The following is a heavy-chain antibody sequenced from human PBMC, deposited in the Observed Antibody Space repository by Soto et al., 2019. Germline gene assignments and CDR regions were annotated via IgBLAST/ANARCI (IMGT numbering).Heavy chain of an antibody. Sequence: GGSLRLSCAASGFTFSSYGMHWVRQAPGKGLEWVAVISYDGSNKYYADSVKGRFTISRDNSKNTLYLQMNSLRAEDTAVYYCAKDAPTTVVTPGYFDYWGQGTLVTVSS. CDR3: AKDAPTTVVTPGYFDY. CDR2: ISYDGSNK. V-gene: IGHV3-30*18. CDR1: GFTFSSYG. D-gene: IGHD4-17*01. J-gene: IGHJ4*02.